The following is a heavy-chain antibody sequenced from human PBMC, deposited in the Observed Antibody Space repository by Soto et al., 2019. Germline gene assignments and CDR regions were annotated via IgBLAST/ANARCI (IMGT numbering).Heavy chain of an antibody. CDR1: GFTFDDYT. J-gene: IGHJ4*02. Sequence: GGSLRLSCAASGFTFDDYTMHWVRQAPGKGLEWVSLISWDGGSTYYADSVKGRFTISRDNSKNSLYLQMNSLRTEDTALYYCAKDITPGDGYNLIDYWGQGTLVTVSS. V-gene: IGHV3-43*01. CDR2: ISWDGGST. CDR3: AKDITPGDGYNLIDY. D-gene: IGHD5-12*01.